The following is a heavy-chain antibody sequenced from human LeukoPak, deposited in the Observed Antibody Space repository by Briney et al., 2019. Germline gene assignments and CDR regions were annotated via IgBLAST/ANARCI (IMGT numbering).Heavy chain of an antibody. CDR1: GGSISSSNW. J-gene: IGHJ5*02. Sequence: SETLSLTRSVSGGSISSSNWWSWVRQPPGKGLEWIGSIYCSGSTYYNPSLKSRVTISVDTSKNQFSLKLSSVTAADTAVYYCARLLYCGSTSCSPWFDPWGQGTLVTVSS. D-gene: IGHD2-2*01. CDR3: ARLLYCGSTSCSPWFDP. V-gene: IGHV4-39*01. CDR2: IYCSGST.